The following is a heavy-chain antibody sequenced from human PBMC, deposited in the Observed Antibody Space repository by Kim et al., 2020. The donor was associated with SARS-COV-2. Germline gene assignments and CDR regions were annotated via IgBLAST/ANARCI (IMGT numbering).Heavy chain of an antibody. J-gene: IGHJ4*02. CDR2: VGAYNGDT. Sequence: ASVKVSCKASGYTFTSYGISWVRQAPGQGLEWLGWVGAYNGDTNYAQNLQGRVTLTTDTSTRTAFLELRSLRSDDTAVYFCARDRGYGDDTFDSWGQGTL. D-gene: IGHD4-17*01. CDR3: ARDRGYGDDTFDS. CDR1: GYTFTSYG. V-gene: IGHV1-18*01.